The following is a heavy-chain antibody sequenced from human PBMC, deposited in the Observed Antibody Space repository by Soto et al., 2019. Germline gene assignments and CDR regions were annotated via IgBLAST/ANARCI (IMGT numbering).Heavy chain of an antibody. CDR3: ARAYSGSGSPKF. CDR1: GYIFTENY. V-gene: IGHV1-2*02. CDR2: INPKSGVT. Sequence: ASVKVSCKTSGYIFTENYLHWVRQAPGQGLEWMGWINPKSGVTDFAQNFRGRVTMTRDTAISTAYMELSRLRSDDTAVYYCARAYSGSGSPKFWGQGTLVTVSS. J-gene: IGHJ4*02. D-gene: IGHD3-10*01.